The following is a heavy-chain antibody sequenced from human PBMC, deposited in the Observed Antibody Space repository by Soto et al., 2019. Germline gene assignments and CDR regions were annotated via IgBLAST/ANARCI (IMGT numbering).Heavy chain of an antibody. CDR3: ARGWETVGTTTPFAY. V-gene: IGHV1-69*10. CDR1: GGTFSNYA. Sequence: ASVKVSCKASGGTFSNYAINWVRQAPGQGLEWMGGIVPLLGTPNYAQKFQGRVTFTAHKSTSTAYMELRSLRSDDTAVYYCARGWETVGTTTPFAYWGQGTLVTVSS. CDR2: IVPLLGTP. D-gene: IGHD1-26*01. J-gene: IGHJ4*02.